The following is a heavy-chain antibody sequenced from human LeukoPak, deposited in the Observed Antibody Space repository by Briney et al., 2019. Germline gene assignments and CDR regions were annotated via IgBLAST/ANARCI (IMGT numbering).Heavy chain of an antibody. CDR1: GGSISSYY. J-gene: IGHJ4*02. V-gene: IGHV4-59*01. Sequence: SETLSLTCTVSGGSISSYYWSWIRQPQGKGLGWVGYIYYSGSTNYHPSLKSRVTISVDTSKNQYSPKLSSVTAADTAVYYCARSWGYSSSDTFDYWGQGTLVTVSS. CDR3: ARSWGYSSSDTFDY. CDR2: IYYSGST. D-gene: IGHD6-13*01.